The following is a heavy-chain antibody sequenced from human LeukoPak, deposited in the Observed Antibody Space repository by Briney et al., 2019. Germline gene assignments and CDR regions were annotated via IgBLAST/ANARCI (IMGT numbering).Heavy chain of an antibody. CDR3: ARGPDYYDSSGYLSGDGHAFDI. CDR1: GGSISSSSYY. Sequence: SETLSLTCTVSGGSISSSSYYWGWIRQPPGKGLEWIGSIYYSGSTYYNPSLKSRVTISVDTSKNQFSLKLSSVTAADTAVYYCARGPDYYDSSGYLSGDGHAFDIWGQGTMVTVSS. J-gene: IGHJ3*02. CDR2: IYYSGST. V-gene: IGHV4-39*07. D-gene: IGHD3-22*01.